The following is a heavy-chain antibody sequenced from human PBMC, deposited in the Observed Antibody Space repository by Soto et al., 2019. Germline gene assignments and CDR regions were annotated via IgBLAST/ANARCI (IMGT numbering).Heavy chain of an antibody. V-gene: IGHV1-69*13. CDR3: ARKSVEVVFGVVIMDYYGMDV. CDR2: IIPIFGTA. Sequence: ASVKVSCKASGGTFSSYAISWVRQAPGRGLEWMGGIIPIFGTANYAQKFQGRVTITADESTSTAYMELSSLRSEDTAVYYCARKSVEVVFGVVIMDYYGMDVWGQGTTVTVSS. D-gene: IGHD3-3*01. CDR1: GGTFSSYA. J-gene: IGHJ6*02.